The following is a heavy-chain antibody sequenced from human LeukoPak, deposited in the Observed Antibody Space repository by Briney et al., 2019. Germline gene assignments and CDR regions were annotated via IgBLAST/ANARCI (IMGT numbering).Heavy chain of an antibody. CDR2: INPNSGGT. V-gene: IGHV1-2*02. CDR3: APRRSSGWLSSYYFDY. D-gene: IGHD6-19*01. Sequence: ASVTVSFTASVYTFTGYYMHWVRQAPGQGLEWMGWINPNSGGTNYAQKFQGRVTMTRDTSISTAYMELSRLRSDDTAVYYCAPRRSSGWLSSYYFDYWGQGTLVTVSS. J-gene: IGHJ4*02. CDR1: VYTFTGYY.